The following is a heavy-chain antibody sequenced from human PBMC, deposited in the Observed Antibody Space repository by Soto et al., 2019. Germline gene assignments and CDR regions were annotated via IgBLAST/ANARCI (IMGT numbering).Heavy chain of an antibody. CDR3: ARGSSGWSFDDNLFDP. J-gene: IGHJ5*02. Sequence: WGSVRLSCAASGFTFISYAMHWVRQAPGKGLEWVAVISYDGSNKYYADSVKGRFTISRDNSKNTLYLQMNSLRAEDTAVYYCARGSSGWSFDDNLFDPWGQGTLVTVSS. CDR1: GFTFISYA. D-gene: IGHD6-19*01. V-gene: IGHV3-30-3*01. CDR2: ISYDGSNK.